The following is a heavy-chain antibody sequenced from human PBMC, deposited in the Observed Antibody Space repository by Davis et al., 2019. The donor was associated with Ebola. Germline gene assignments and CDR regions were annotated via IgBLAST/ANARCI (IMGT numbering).Heavy chain of an antibody. D-gene: IGHD3-10*01. Sequence: GESLKISCQSSGYTFVYYHIAWVRQVPGKGLEWMGIIDPADSDVAYNPSFRGHVTISVDKSTNNAYLHLSSLKASDTAMYFCARQSRAFAEYYFDIWGQGTLVSVSS. CDR1: GYTFVYYH. CDR2: IDPADSDV. V-gene: IGHV5-51*01. J-gene: IGHJ4*02. CDR3: ARQSRAFAEYYFDI.